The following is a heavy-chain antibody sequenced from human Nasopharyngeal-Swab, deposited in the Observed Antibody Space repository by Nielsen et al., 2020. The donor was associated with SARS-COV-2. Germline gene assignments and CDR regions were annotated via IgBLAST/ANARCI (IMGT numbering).Heavy chain of an antibody. Sequence: VRQAPGKGLEWVAVIWYDGSNKYYADSVKGRFTISRDNSKNTLYLQMNSLRAEDTAVYYCARVKVRRSGWFLVDYYYMDVWGKGTTVTVSS. J-gene: IGHJ6*03. CDR3: ARVKVRRSGWFLVDYYYMDV. V-gene: IGHV3-33*01. CDR2: IWYDGSNK. D-gene: IGHD6-19*01.